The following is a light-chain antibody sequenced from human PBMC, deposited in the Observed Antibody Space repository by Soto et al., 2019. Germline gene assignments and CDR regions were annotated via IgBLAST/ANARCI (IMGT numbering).Light chain of an antibody. CDR1: QSVSSN. J-gene: IGKJ1*01. CDR3: QQLTDWPPQWT. CDR2: GAS. V-gene: IGKV3-15*01. Sequence: EIVMTQSPATLSVSPGERAALSCRASQSVSSNLAWYLQKPCHAPRLLIYGASTRATGIPARFSGSGSGTEFTLTISSLEPEDFAVYYCQQLTDWPPQWTFGQGTKVDIK.